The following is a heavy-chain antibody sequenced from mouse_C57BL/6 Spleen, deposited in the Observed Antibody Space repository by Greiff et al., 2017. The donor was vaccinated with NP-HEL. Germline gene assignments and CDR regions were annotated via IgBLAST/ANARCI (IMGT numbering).Heavy chain of an antibody. D-gene: IGHD1-1*01. J-gene: IGHJ4*01. CDR2: ISNGGGST. Sequence: EVKVVESGGGLVQPGGSLKLSCAASGFTFSDYYMYWVRQTPEKRLEWVAYISNGGGSTYYPDTVKGRFTISRDNAKNTLYLQMSRLKSEDTAMYYCARGGYYGSSYEKGAMDYWGQGTSVTVSS. CDR1: GFTFSDYY. CDR3: ARGGYYGSSYEKGAMDY. V-gene: IGHV5-12*01.